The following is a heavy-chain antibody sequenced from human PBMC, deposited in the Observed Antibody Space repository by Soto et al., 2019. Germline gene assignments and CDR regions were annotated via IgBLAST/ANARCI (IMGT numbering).Heavy chain of an antibody. CDR3: AKPNLYCSSTSCYDH. J-gene: IGHJ4*02. D-gene: IGHD2-2*01. CDR2: ISGRGGNT. CDR1: GFTFSSYA. Sequence: PGGSLRLSCAASGFTFSSYAMSWVRQAPGKGLEWVSAISGRGGNTYYADSVKGRFTLSRDNSKNTLYLQMNSLRAEDTALYYCAKPNLYCSSTSCYDHWGQGTLVTVS. V-gene: IGHV3-23*01.